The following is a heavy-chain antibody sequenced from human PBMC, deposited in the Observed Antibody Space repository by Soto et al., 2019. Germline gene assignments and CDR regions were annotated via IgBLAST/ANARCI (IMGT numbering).Heavy chain of an antibody. J-gene: IGHJ3*02. V-gene: IGHV4-59*01. D-gene: IGHD6-25*01. CDR1: GGSFISYF. CDR3: ARMNRLAPKRNAFDI. Sequence: SETLSLTCTVSGGSFISYFWTWVRQSPGKGLQWIGYIHYSGNTNYNPSLKSRLSMSVDTSKNQFSLRLTSVTAADTAVYYCARMNRLAPKRNAFDIWGLGTMVTVSS. CDR2: IHYSGNT.